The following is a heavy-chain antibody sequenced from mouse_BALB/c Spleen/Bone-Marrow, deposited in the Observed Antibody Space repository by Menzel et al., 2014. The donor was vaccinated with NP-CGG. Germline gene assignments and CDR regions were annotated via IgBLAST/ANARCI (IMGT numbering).Heavy chain of an antibody. CDR2: ISSAGSYS. V-gene: IGHV5-6*01. Sequence: EVQLVESGGDLVKPGGSLKLSCAASGFTFSRYGMSWVRQTPDKRLEWVATISSAGSYSNHPDSVKGRFTISRDNAKNTLYLQISGLKSEDPAMYYWAKTFPPAPYYAMAYGGQGTQVTVPS. J-gene: IGHJ4*01. CDR1: GFTFSRYG. D-gene: IGHD1-2*01. CDR3: AKTFPPAPYYAMAY.